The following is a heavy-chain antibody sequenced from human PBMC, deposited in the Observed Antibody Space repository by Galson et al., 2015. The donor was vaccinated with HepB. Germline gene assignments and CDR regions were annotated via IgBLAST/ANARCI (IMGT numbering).Heavy chain of an antibody. CDR3: AKDWQQQLVPPIYYYYGMDV. CDR1: GFTFSSYG. V-gene: IGHV3-30*18. J-gene: IGHJ6*02. CDR2: ISYDGSNK. D-gene: IGHD6-13*01. Sequence: SLRLSCAAPGFTFSSYGMHWVRQAPGKGLEWVAVISYDGSNKYYADSVKGRFTISRDNSKNTLYLQMNSLRAEDTAVYYCAKDWQQQLVPPIYYYYGMDVWGQGTTVTVSS.